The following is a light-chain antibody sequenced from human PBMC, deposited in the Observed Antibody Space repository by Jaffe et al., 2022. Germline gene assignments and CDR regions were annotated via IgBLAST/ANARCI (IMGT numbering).Light chain of an antibody. J-gene: IGKJ4*01. CDR2: TSS. CDR1: QSVSNN. Sequence: EIVMTQSPATLSLSPGERATLSCRASQSVSNNLAWYQQKPGQAPRLLIYTSSIRATGIPARFSGSGSGTEFTLTISILQSEDFAVYYCQQYNDWPLTFGGGTKVEIK. CDR3: QQYNDWPLT. V-gene: IGKV3D-15*03.